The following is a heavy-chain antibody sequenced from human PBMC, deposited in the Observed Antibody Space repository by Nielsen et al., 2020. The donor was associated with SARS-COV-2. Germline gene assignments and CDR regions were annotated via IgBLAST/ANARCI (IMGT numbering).Heavy chain of an antibody. D-gene: IGHD3-10*01. CDR1: GGSISGYY. J-gene: IGHJ3*01. V-gene: IGHV4-59*01. Sequence: SETLPLTCTVSGGSISGYYGNWIRQTPGKGLEWIGYIYLSGSTTYNPSLKSRVTISVDTSKSHFSLKLNSVTAADTADYYCARGKLGVAFDVWGQGSMVTFSS. CDR2: IYLSGST. CDR3: ARGKLGVAFDV.